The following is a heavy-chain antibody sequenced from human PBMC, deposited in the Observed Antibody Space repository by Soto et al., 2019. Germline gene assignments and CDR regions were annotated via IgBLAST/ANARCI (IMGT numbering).Heavy chain of an antibody. D-gene: IGHD6-13*01. V-gene: IGHV4-34*01. J-gene: IGHJ6*03. Sequence: SETLSLTCAVYGGSFSGYYWSWIRQPPGKGLEWIGEINHSGSTNYNPSLKSRVTISVDTSMNQFSLKLSSVTAADTAVYYCARGFNPTKYSSSWSGWGNYYYYYMDVWGKGTTVTVSS. CDR3: ARGFNPTKYSSSWSGWGNYYYYYMDV. CDR1: GGSFSGYY. CDR2: INHSGST.